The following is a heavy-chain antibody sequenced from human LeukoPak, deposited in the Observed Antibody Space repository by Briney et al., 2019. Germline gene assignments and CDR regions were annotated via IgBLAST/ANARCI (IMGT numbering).Heavy chain of an antibody. CDR3: ARQLRYFDWIVGYYYMDV. CDR2: MYYSGST. D-gene: IGHD3-9*01. Sequence: SGTLCLTCTVSGGSISSYYWSWIRQPPGKGLEWIGYMYYSGSTNYNPSLKSRVTISLDTSKNQFSLNLSSVTAADTAVYYCARQLRYFDWIVGYYYMDVWGKGTTVTVSS. J-gene: IGHJ6*03. CDR1: GGSISSYY. V-gene: IGHV4-59*01.